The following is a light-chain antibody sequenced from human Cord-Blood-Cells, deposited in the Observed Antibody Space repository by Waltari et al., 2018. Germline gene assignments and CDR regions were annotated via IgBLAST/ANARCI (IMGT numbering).Light chain of an antibody. CDR1: PGVSSY. J-gene: IGKJ4*01. V-gene: IGKV3-11*01. CDR3: QQRSNWGFLT. Sequence: EIVLTQSPASLSLSPGERASPGVSSYLAWYQQKPGQAPRLLIYDASNRATGIPARFSGSGSGTDFTLTISSLEPEDFAVYYYQQRSNWGFLTFGGGTKVEIK. CDR2: DAS.